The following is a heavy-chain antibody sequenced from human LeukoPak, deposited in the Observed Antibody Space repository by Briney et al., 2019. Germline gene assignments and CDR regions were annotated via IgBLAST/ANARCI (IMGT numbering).Heavy chain of an antibody. V-gene: IGHV3-30*18. Sequence: GSLRLSCAASGFTFSSYGMHWVRQAPGKGLEWVAVISYDGSNKYYADSVKGRFTISRDNSKNTLHLQMNSLRAEDTAVYYCAKSVLLWFGESSYYFDYWGQGTLVTVSS. CDR3: AKSVLLWFGESSYYFDY. J-gene: IGHJ4*02. CDR2: ISYDGSNK. D-gene: IGHD3-10*01. CDR1: GFTFSSYG.